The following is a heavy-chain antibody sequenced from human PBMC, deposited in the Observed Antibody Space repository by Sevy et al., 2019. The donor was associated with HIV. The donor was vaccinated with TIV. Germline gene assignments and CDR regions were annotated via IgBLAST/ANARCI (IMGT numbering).Heavy chain of an antibody. CDR2: ISGSGGST. Sequence: GGSLRLSCAASGFTFSSYAMSWVRQAPGKGLEWVSAISGSGGSTYYADSVKGRFTISRDNSKNALYLQMNSLRAEDTAVYYCAKGALSIFGVVPGDYYYYYGMDVWGQGTTVTVSS. J-gene: IGHJ6*02. CDR3: AKGALSIFGVVPGDYYYYYGMDV. V-gene: IGHV3-23*01. D-gene: IGHD3-3*01. CDR1: GFTFSSYA.